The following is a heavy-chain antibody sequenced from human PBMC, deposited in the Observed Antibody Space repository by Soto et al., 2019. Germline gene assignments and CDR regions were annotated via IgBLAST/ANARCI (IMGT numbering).Heavy chain of an antibody. CDR2: TYYRSKWYN. J-gene: IGHJ6*02. Sequence: SQTLSLTCVISGDSVSSNSAAWNWIRQSPSRGLEWLGKTYYRSKWYNEYAESVKSRITINPDTSKNQCSLELTSVIAADAAVYYSTTQGFGVLHGLVDVWGQGTTVTVSS. V-gene: IGHV6-1*01. CDR1: GDSVSSNSAA. D-gene: IGHD3-10*01. CDR3: TTQGFGVLHGLVDV.